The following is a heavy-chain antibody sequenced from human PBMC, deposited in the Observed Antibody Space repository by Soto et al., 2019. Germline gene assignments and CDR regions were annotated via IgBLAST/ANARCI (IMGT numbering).Heavy chain of an antibody. Sequence: PSETLSLTCAVSGGSISSGGYSWSWIRQPPGKGLEWIGYIYHSGSTYYNPSLKSRVTIPVDRSKNQFSLKLSSVTAADTAVYYCARANYDILTGYLAHWFDPWGQVTLVTVSS. CDR1: GGSISSGGYS. D-gene: IGHD3-9*01. J-gene: IGHJ5*02. CDR3: ARANYDILTGYLAHWFDP. CDR2: IYHSGST. V-gene: IGHV4-30-2*01.